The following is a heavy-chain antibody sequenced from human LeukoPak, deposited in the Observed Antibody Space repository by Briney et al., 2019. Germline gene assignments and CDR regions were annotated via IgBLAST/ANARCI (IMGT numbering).Heavy chain of an antibody. CDR1: GYTFTGYY. Sequence: ASVKVSCKASGYTFTGYYMHWVRQAPGQGLEWMGWINPNSGGTNYAQKFQGRVTLTRDTSISTAYMELSRLRSDDTAVYYCARDRVYCSSTSCLYYYGMDVWGQGTTVTVSS. J-gene: IGHJ6*02. CDR3: ARDRVYCSSTSCLYYYGMDV. D-gene: IGHD2-2*01. CDR2: INPNSGGT. V-gene: IGHV1-2*02.